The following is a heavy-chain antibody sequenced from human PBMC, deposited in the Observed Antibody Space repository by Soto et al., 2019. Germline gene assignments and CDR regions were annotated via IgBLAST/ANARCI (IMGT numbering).Heavy chain of an antibody. CDR2: ISWDGGST. V-gene: IGHV3-43*01. Sequence: EVQLVESGGVVVQPGGSLRLSCAASGFTFDDYTMHWVRQAPGKGLEWVSLISWDGGSTYYADSVKGRFTISRDNSKNSLYLQMNSLRTEDTALYYCAKDMGSAVHQSAFDIWGQGTMVTVSS. CDR3: AKDMGSAVHQSAFDI. D-gene: IGHD6-19*01. J-gene: IGHJ3*02. CDR1: GFTFDDYT.